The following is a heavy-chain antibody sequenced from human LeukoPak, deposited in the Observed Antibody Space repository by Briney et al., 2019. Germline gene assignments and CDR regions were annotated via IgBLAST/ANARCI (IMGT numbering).Heavy chain of an antibody. Sequence: SETLSLTCTVSLGSISSSIYYWGWIRHPPGEGLEWIGIIYYSGSSHYIPSLKSRLTISVDTSKNQFSLKLSSVTATDTAVYYCARRGYCSSTSCYEYWFDPWGQGTLVTVAS. D-gene: IGHD2-2*01. CDR1: LGSISSSIYY. V-gene: IGHV4-39*01. CDR2: IYYSGSS. CDR3: ARRGYCSSTSCYEYWFDP. J-gene: IGHJ5*02.